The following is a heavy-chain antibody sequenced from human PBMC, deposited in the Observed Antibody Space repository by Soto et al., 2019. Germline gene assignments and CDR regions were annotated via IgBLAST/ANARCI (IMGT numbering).Heavy chain of an antibody. CDR3: ARAFSGGSGSYSLWFDP. CDR2: ISSSSSYT. CDR1: GFTFSDYY. J-gene: IGHJ5*02. V-gene: IGHV3-11*06. Sequence: GGSLRLSCAASGFTFSDYYMGWIRQAPGKGLEWVSYISSSSSYTNYADSVKGRFTISRDNAKNSLYLQMNSLRAEDTAVYYCARAFSGGSGSYSLWFDPWGQGTLVTVSS. D-gene: IGHD3-10*01.